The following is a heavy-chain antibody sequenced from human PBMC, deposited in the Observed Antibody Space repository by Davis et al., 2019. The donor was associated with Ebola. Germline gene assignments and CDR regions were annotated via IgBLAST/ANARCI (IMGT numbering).Heavy chain of an antibody. CDR2: ISYDGSNK. D-gene: IGHD6-13*01. CDR3: AREGMGGDSSSWYYYYYGMDV. J-gene: IGHJ6*04. Sequence: GGSLRLSCAASGFTFSSYAMHWVRQAPGKGLEWVAVISYDGSNKYYADSVKGRFTISRDNSKNTLYLQMNSLRAEDTAVYYCAREGMGGDSSSWYYYYYGMDVWGKGTTVTVSS. V-gene: IGHV3-30-3*01. CDR1: GFTFSSYA.